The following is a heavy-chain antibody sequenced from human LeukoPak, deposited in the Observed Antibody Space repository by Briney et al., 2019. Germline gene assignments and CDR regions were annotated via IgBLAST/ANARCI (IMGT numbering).Heavy chain of an antibody. J-gene: IGHJ6*02. D-gene: IGHD6-13*01. Sequence: GGSLRLSCAASGFTFSSYGMHWARQAPGKGLEWVAVIWYDGSNKYYADSVKGRFTISRDNSKNTLYLQMNSLRAEDTAVYYCARDQIIAAAGYYYYYGMDVWGQGTTVTVSS. CDR2: IWYDGSNK. CDR1: GFTFSSYG. CDR3: ARDQIIAAAGYYYYYGMDV. V-gene: IGHV3-33*01.